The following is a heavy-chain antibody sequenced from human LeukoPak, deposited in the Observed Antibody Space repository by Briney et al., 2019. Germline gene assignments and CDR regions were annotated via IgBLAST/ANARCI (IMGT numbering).Heavy chain of an antibody. CDR3: ARSDYSGHLDY. CDR1: GYTFTGYY. V-gene: IGHV1-2*02. CDR2: INSNSGGT. Sequence: ASVTVSCKASGYTFTGYYIHWVRQAPGQGLEWMGWINSNSGGTNYAQKFQGRVTMTRDTSITTVYMELSRLTSDDTAAYYCARSDYSGHLDYWGQGTLVTVSS. J-gene: IGHJ4*02. D-gene: IGHD2-15*01.